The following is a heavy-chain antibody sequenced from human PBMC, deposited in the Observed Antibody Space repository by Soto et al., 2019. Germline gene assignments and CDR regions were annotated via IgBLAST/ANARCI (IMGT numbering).Heavy chain of an antibody. CDR2: IKPDGTYT. Sequence: EVQLVESGGGLVQPGGSLRLSCAASGFSFGSSWMHCARQAPGGGLVWVSRIKPDGTYTTYADSVKGRFTISRDNAKHTLSLQMNSLTAEDTAVYYCAGGGSGYYNLWGQGTLVTVSS. CDR3: AGGGSGYYNL. V-gene: IGHV3-74*01. D-gene: IGHD3-22*01. CDR1: GFSFGSSW. J-gene: IGHJ5*02.